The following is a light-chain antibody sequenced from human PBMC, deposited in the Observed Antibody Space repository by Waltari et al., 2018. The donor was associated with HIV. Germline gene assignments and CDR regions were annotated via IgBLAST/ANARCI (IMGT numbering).Light chain of an antibody. CDR1: SSDVRGYNA. Sequence: QSALTQPASVSGSPGQSISIACTGTSSDVRGYNAVAWYQQHPAKAPKLVILEVSNRPSGVSNRFSGSKSGNRASLTISGLQAEDEAYYYCSSYTSSDTVVFGGGTKVTVL. V-gene: IGLV2-14*01. J-gene: IGLJ2*01. CDR2: EVS. CDR3: SSYTSSDTVV.